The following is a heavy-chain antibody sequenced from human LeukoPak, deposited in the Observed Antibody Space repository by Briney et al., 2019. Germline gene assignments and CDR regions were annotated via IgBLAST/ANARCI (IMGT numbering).Heavy chain of an antibody. J-gene: IGHJ3*01. Sequence: PSETLSLTCTVSGGSLSSYYWSWIRQPAGKGLEWIGRIYTSGSTNYNPSLKSRVTMSVDTSKSQFSLKLSSVTAADTAVYYCARDIAVAALDAFDLWGQGTMVTVSS. CDR1: GGSLSSYY. CDR2: IYTSGST. D-gene: IGHD6-19*01. V-gene: IGHV4-4*07. CDR3: ARDIAVAALDAFDL.